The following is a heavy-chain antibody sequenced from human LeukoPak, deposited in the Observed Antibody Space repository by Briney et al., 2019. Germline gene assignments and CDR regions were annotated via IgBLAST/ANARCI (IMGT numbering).Heavy chain of an antibody. D-gene: IGHD2-2*01. CDR1: GFTFSSYG. CDR3: AKGSCSSTSCYSWAYFQH. Sequence: PGGSLRLSRAASGFTFSSYGMHWVRHAPGKGLEWVVFLRYGGSNKYYAVSVKGRFTICTDNYKNTLYLQMKSLRDEDTAVYYCAKGSCSSTSCYSWAYFQHWGQGTLVTVSS. CDR2: LRYGGSNK. V-gene: IGHV3-30*02. J-gene: IGHJ1*01.